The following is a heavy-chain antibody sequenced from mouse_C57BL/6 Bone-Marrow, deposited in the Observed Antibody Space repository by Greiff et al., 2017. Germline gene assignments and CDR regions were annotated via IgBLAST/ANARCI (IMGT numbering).Heavy chain of an antibody. CDR2: IHPNSGST. CDR1: GYTFTSYW. CDR3: ASHYYGSSYRYFDV. V-gene: IGHV1-64*01. J-gene: IGHJ1*03. D-gene: IGHD1-1*01. Sequence: QVQLQQPGAELVKPGASVKLSCKASGYTFTSYWMHWVKQMPGQGLEWIGMIHPNSGSTNYNEKFKSKATLTVDKSSSTAYMQLSSLTSEDSAVYYCASHYYGSSYRYFDVWGTGTTVTVSS.